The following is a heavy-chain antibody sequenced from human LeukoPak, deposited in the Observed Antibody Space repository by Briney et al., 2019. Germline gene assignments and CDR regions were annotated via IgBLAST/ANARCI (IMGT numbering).Heavy chain of an antibody. J-gene: IGHJ4*02. CDR3: AKGPASYGDYDDNSLLHYFDY. D-gene: IGHD4-17*01. CDR2: INQDGTQN. V-gene: IGHV3-7*03. CDR1: GFTFGDYW. Sequence: GGSLRLSCAASGFTFGDYWMTWVRQAPGKGLEWVANINQDGTQNYYADSVKGRFTISRDNAKNSLYLQMNSLRAEDTALYYCAKGPASYGDYDDNSLLHYFDYWGQGTLVTVSS.